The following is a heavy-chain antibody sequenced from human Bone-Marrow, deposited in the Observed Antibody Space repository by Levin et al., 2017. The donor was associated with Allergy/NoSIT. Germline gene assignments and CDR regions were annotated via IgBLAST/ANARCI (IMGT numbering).Heavy chain of an antibody. J-gene: IGHJ4*02. CDR2: FNPETGET. CDR1: GYTLTRLS. CDR3: TAVDIVAYSQFHFDS. Sequence: GESLKISCRVSGYTLTRLSIHWVRQAPGKGLEWMGGFNPETGETVYAQGLRGRVTMTEDTSTETAYMEVTSLRSEDTAMFYCTAVDIVAYSQFHFDSWGQGTLVSVSS. V-gene: IGHV1-24*01. D-gene: IGHD5-12*01.